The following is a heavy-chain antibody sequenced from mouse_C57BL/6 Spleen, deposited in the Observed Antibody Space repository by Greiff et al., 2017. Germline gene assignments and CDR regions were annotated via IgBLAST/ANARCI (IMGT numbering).Heavy chain of an antibody. CDR3: ARETTVVALNWYFDV. CDR2: IYPGSGNT. J-gene: IGHJ1*03. D-gene: IGHD1-1*01. V-gene: IGHV1-66*01. CDR1: GYSFTSYY. Sequence: VMLVESGPELVKPGASVKISCKASGYSFTSYYIHWVKQRPGQGLEWIGWIYPGSGNTKYNEKFKGKATLTADTSSSTAYMQRSSLTSEDSAVYYCARETTVVALNWYFDVWGTGTTVTVSS.